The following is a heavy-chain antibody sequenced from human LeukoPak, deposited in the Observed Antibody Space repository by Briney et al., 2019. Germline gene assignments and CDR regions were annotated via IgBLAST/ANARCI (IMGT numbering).Heavy chain of an antibody. CDR1: GGSISSGSYY. CDR2: IYTSGST. V-gene: IGHV4-61*02. Sequence: SETLSLTCTVSGGSISSGSYYWSWIRQPAGKGLEWIGRIYTSGSTNYNPSLKSRVTISVDTSKNQFSLKLSSVTAADTAVYYCARATSYCSSTSCYSTAFDIWGQGTMVTVSS. J-gene: IGHJ3*02. CDR3: ARATSYCSSTSCYSTAFDI. D-gene: IGHD2-2*01.